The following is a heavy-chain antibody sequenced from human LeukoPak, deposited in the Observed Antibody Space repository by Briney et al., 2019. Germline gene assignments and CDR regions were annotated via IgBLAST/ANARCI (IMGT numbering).Heavy chain of an antibody. CDR2: ISGSSSHT. J-gene: IGHJ4*02. V-gene: IGHV3-23*01. CDR3: AKEGDYSNAAPEWGFDS. CDR1: GFTFSIYA. Sequence: GGSLRLSCAASGFTFSIYAMSWVRQAPGKGLEGVSGISGSSSHTLDADSVRGRFIISRDNTRNTLYLHMNSLGAEDTALYYCAKEGDYSNAAPEWGFDSWGQGTLVTVSS. D-gene: IGHD4-17*01.